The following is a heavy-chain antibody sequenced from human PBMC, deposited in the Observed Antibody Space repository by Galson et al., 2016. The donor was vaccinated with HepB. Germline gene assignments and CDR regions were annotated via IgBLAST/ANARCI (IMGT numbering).Heavy chain of an antibody. D-gene: IGHD3-10*01. Sequence: SLRLSCAASGFAFSSHWMHWVRQVPGKGLVWVSRINSDGTISNYADSVKGRFTISRDNAKNTLYLQMNSLRVEDTAVYYCARDRGGSAGAFNWFDPWGQGTLVTVSS. J-gene: IGHJ5*02. CDR3: ARDRGGSAGAFNWFDP. CDR1: GFAFSSHW. V-gene: IGHV3-74*01. CDR2: INSDGTIS.